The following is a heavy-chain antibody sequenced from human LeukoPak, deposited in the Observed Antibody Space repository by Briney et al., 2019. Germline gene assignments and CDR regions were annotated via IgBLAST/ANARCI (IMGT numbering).Heavy chain of an antibody. V-gene: IGHV3-30-3*01. CDR1: GFTFSSYA. CDR2: ISYDGSNK. D-gene: IGHD4-17*01. CDR3: ARMTTGTFDY. Sequence: GGSLRLSCAASGFTFSSYAMHWVRQAPGKGLEWVAVISYDGSNKYYADSVKGRFTISRDNSKNTLYLQMNSLRAEGTAVYYCARMTTGTFDYWGQGTLVTVSS. J-gene: IGHJ4*02.